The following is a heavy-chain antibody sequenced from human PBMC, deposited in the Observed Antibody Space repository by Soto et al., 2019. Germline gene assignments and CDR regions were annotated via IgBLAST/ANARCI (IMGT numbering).Heavy chain of an antibody. Sequence: GGSLRLSCAASGFTFSDYYMSWIRQAPGKGLEWVSYISSSGSTIYYADSVKGRFTISRDNAKNSLYLQMNSLRAEDTAVYYCATLPRITIFGVVEIPFDYWGQGTLVTVSS. D-gene: IGHD3-3*01. CDR3: ATLPRITIFGVVEIPFDY. V-gene: IGHV3-11*01. CDR2: ISSSGSTI. CDR1: GFTFSDYY. J-gene: IGHJ4*02.